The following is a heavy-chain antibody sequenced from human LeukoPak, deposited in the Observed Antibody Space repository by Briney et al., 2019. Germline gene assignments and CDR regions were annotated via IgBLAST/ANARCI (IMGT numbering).Heavy chain of an antibody. J-gene: IGHJ4*02. CDR2: VYYSGIT. Sequence: SETLSLTCTVSGGSISGHYWTWIRQPPGKGLEWIGYVYYSGITNYNPSLKSRVTISVATPKNQVSLKLSSVTAADTAVYYCARDSLRSGYFDYWGQGTLVTVSS. D-gene: IGHD2-15*01. CDR1: GGSISGHY. CDR3: ARDSLRSGYFDY. V-gene: IGHV4-59*11.